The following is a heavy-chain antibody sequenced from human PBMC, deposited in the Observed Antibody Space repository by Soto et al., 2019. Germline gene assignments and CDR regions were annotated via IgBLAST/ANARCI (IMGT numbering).Heavy chain of an antibody. V-gene: IGHV3-30*03. Sequence: GGSLRLSCGASGFTFSNYGMHWVRQAPGKGLEWVAFISNDGSNKNYADSVKGRFSISRDNAKNTLYLQMNSLRAEDTAVYYCAGGDYGLDYWGQGTLVTVSS. J-gene: IGHJ4*02. CDR2: ISNDGSNK. D-gene: IGHD4-17*01. CDR1: GFTFSNYG. CDR3: AGGDYGLDY.